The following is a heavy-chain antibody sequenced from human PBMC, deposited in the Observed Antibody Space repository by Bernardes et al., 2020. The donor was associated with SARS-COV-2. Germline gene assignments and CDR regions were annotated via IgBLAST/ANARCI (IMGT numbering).Heavy chain of an antibody. CDR2: ISSTSTYI. D-gene: IGHD6-13*01. Sequence: GGSLRLSCAASGFTFSNYAMNWVRQAPGKGLEWVSSISSTSTYIYSADSVKGRFSISRDNARKSLFLQMNSLRAEDTAVYYCARESSSTWYKRDNDPFVMWGQGTMVTVSS. V-gene: IGHV3-21*01. J-gene: IGHJ3*02. CDR3: ARESSSTWYKRDNDPFVM. CDR1: GFTFSNYA.